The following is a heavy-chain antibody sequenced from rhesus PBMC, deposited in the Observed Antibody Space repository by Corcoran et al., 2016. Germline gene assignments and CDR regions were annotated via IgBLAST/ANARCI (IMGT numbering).Heavy chain of an antibody. V-gene: IGHV3-14*01. CDR1: GLTVSTFG. J-gene: IGHJ4*01. CDR2: INNAGSSS. CDR3: AGIFDY. Sequence: EVQLVESGGGLAKPGGSLRLSCAASGLTVSTFGGHWVRQAPGKGLEWISGINNAGSSSSYAYSVKGTFTISREHAKNTVYLQMDGLRPEDTAVYYCAGIFDYWVQGVLVTFSS.